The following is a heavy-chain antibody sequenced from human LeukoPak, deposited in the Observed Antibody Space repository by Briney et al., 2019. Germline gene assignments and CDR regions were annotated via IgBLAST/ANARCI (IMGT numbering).Heavy chain of an antibody. J-gene: IGHJ4*02. CDR3: ASLQPGYPGLPIY. Sequence: PPETLSLTRTVSGGSVRNYYGNWLRQPPGRGLEWIGYIRFSGSTEYNPSLKSRVTISLDTSKKQVSVRLSAVTAADTAAHLCASLQPGYPGLPIYSGQRNLVTVSP. CDR2: IRFSGST. CDR1: GGSVRNYY. V-gene: IGHV4-59*08. D-gene: IGHD1-14*01.